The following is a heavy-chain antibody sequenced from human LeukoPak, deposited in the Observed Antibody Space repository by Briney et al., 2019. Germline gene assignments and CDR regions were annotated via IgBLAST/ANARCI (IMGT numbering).Heavy chain of an antibody. D-gene: IGHD3-16*01. CDR3: AREGGRNLGEYWFDP. CDR1: GFTFTAYD. V-gene: IGHV1-2*02. Sequence: ASVKVSCKASGFTFTAYDIHWVRQAPGQGLEWMGKINPNSGGTEYTHNFHGRVSTTRDTSTSTVYMELARLTSDDTAVYYCAREGGRNLGEYWFDPWGQGTLVTVSS. J-gene: IGHJ5*02. CDR2: INPNSGGT.